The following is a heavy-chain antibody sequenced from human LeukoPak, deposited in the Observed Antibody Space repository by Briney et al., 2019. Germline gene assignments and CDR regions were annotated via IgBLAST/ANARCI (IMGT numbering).Heavy chain of an antibody. J-gene: IGHJ6*03. CDR3: AKDPVAAAGTFYYMAV. CDR2: TWYNGGRK. V-gene: IGHV3-33*03. Sequence: GGSLRLSCVASGFTFRSYGMYWVRQSPGKGLEWVAFTWYNGGRKYYPDSVKGRFTISRDNTKNTLYLEINSLRPDDTGIYYCAKDPVAAAGTFYYMAVWGTGTTVTVSS. CDR1: GFTFRSYG. D-gene: IGHD6-13*01.